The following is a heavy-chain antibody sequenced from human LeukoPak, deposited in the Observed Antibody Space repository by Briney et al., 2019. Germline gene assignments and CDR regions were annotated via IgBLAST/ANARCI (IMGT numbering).Heavy chain of an antibody. CDR3: VRDGASSGSSFETFDI. CDR2: ISYDGSNK. V-gene: IGHV3-30*03. J-gene: IGHJ3*02. D-gene: IGHD3-10*01. CDR1: GFTFSSYG. Sequence: GGSLRLSCAASGFTFSSYGMHWVRQAPGKGLEWVAVISYDGSNKYYADSVKGRFIISRDNSKDTLYLQMNGLRPEDTADYYCVRDGASSGSSFETFDIWGQGTKVTVSS.